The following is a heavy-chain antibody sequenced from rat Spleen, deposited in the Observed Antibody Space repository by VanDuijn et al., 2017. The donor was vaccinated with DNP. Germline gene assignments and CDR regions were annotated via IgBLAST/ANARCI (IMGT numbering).Heavy chain of an antibody. Sequence: QVQLKESGPGLVQPSRTLSLTCTVSGFSLTSYGVSWVRQPPGKGLEWIAAIWSGGSTDYNSPLKSRLTISRDTSKSQVFLRINSLQTEDTATYFCTRDDTIVAIWYWGQGVMVTVSS. V-gene: IGHV2-15*01. CDR1: GFSLTSYG. D-gene: IGHD1-2*01. J-gene: IGHJ2*01. CDR2: IWSGGST. CDR3: TRDDTIVAIWY.